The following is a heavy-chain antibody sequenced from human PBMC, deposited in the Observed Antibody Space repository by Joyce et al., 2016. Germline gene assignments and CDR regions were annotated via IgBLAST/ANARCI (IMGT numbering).Heavy chain of an antibody. CDR3: TRIGDCSGGSCYEGGFDP. Sequence: EVQLVESGGGLVKPGRSLRLSCTSSGLLFGDYAMNWFRQGPGKGLEWVGYIRSKAYGGTTDYAASVKGRFTISRDDSKSIAYLQMNSLKTEDTAVYYCTRIGDCSGGSCYEGGFDPWGQGTLVTVSS. CDR2: IRSKAYGGTT. V-gene: IGHV3-49*05. J-gene: IGHJ5*02. D-gene: IGHD2-15*01. CDR1: GLLFGDYA.